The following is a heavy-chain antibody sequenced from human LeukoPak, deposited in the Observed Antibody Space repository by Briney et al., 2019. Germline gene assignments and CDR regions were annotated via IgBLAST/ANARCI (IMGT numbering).Heavy chain of an antibody. D-gene: IGHD3-10*01. V-gene: IGHV1-46*01. CDR2: INPSGGST. J-gene: IGHJ3*02. CDR3: ASPLQGYGSAAYYNGRSAGRFDI. Sequence: GASVKVSCKASGYTFTSYYMHWVRQAPGQGLEWMGIINPSGGSTSYAQKFQGRVTMTRDTSTSTVYMELSSLRSEDTAVYYCASPLQGYGSAAYYNGRSAGRFDIWGQGALVSVSS. CDR1: GYTFTSYY.